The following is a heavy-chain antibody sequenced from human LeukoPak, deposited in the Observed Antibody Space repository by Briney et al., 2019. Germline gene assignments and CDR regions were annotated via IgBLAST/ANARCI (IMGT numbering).Heavy chain of an antibody. CDR1: GFTFSSYG. CDR2: ISYDGSNK. D-gene: IGHD2-2*01. CDR3: AGATSASFDY. J-gene: IGHJ4*02. Sequence: GGSLRLSCAASGFTFSSYGMHWVRQAPGKGLEWVAVISYDGSNKYYADSVKGRFTISRDNSKNTLYLQMNGLRAEDTAVYYCAGATSASFDYWGQGSLVTVSS. V-gene: IGHV3-30*03.